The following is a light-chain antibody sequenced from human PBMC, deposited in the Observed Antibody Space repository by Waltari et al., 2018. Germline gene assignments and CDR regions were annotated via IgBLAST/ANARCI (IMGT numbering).Light chain of an antibody. V-gene: IGKV1-5*03. CDR1: QNISPW. J-gene: IGKJ1*01. Sequence: DIQMTQSPSTLSASVGDSVTISCRASQNISPWLAWYQQKPGKAPILLIYNTSTLESGVPSRFGGSGSGTEFTLTITSLHPDDFATYSCQQYHNYSLTFGQGTRVEIK. CDR2: NTS. CDR3: QQYHNYSLT.